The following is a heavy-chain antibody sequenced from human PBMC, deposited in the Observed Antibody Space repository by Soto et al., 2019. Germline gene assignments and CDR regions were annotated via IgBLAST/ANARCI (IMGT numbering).Heavy chain of an antibody. CDR3: ARDERAYGADALDI. CDR1: GFTFSSYS. V-gene: IGHV3-48*01. Sequence: EVQLVESGGGLVQPGGSLRLSCAASGFTFSSYSMTWVRQAPGKGLEWVSYISSRGSTIYYADSVKGRFTISRDNAQNSLFLQMISLRAEDTAVYYCARDERAYGADALDIWGQGTMVTVSS. D-gene: IGHD4-17*01. J-gene: IGHJ3*02. CDR2: ISSRGSTI.